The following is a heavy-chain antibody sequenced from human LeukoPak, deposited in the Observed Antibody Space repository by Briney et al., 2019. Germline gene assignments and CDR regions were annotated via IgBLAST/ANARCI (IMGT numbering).Heavy chain of an antibody. CDR2: ISAYNGNT. Sequence: ASVKVSCKASGYTFTSYGISWVRQAPGQGLEWMGWISAYNGNTNYAQKLQGRVTMTTDTSTSTAYMELRSLRSDDTAVYYCARDGVRFLEWLSTPNYYYYYMDVWGKGTTVTVSS. CDR3: ARDGVRFLEWLSTPNYYYYYMDV. V-gene: IGHV1-18*01. J-gene: IGHJ6*03. D-gene: IGHD3-3*01. CDR1: GYTFTSYG.